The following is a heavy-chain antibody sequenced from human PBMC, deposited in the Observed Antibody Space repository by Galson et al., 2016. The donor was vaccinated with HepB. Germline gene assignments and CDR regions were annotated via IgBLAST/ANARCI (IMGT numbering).Heavy chain of an antibody. CDR2: IYSGGTT. CDR3: AGRGASSSSWYSDYQYGMDV. V-gene: IGHV3-66*01. CDR1: GFTVSSTY. Sequence: SLRLSCAASGFTVSSTYMNWVRQAPGKGLEWVSIIYSGGTTYQADSVQGRLTISRDNSNNTLYLQMNSLRHEDTAVYYCAGRGASSSSWYSDYQYGMDVWGQGTTVTVSS. D-gene: IGHD6-13*01. J-gene: IGHJ6*02.